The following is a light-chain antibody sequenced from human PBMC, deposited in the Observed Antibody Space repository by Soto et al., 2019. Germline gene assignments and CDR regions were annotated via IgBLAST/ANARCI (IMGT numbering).Light chain of an antibody. CDR2: EVS. CDR3: SSYTSISTLV. Sequence: QSALTQPASVSGSPGQSITISCTGTSSDVGSYNYVSWYQQHPGKAPKLMIYEVSNRPSGVSNRFSGSKSGNTASLTISGLQAEAEANYYCSSYTSISTLVFCGGTQLTVL. J-gene: IGLJ7*01. CDR1: SSDVGSYNY. V-gene: IGLV2-14*01.